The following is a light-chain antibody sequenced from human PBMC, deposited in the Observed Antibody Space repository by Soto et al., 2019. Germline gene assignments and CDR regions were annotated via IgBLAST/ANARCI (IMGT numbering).Light chain of an antibody. Sequence: EIVLTQSPGTLSLSPGERATLSCRASQSVSSNYLAWYQQKPGQAPRLLIYDASNRATGIPDRFSGSGSGTDFTLTISRLEPEDFAVYYCQQYGSSPKTFGQGTKLEIQ. CDR1: QSVSSNY. J-gene: IGKJ2*01. CDR2: DAS. V-gene: IGKV3-20*01. CDR3: QQYGSSPKT.